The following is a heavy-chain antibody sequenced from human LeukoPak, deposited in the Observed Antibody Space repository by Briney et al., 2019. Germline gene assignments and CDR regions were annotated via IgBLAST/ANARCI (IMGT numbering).Heavy chain of an antibody. CDR2: IRYEGSNK. CDR3: AKGFRRDGYMAPGEYFDY. D-gene: IGHD5-24*01. Sequence: GGSLRLSCAASGFTFSIYGMHWVRQAPGKGLGWVAFIRYEGSNKYYAHSVKGRFTISRDNSKNTVYMQMNSLRAEDTAVYYWAKGFRRDGYMAPGEYFDYWGQGTLVTVSS. J-gene: IGHJ4*02. V-gene: IGHV3-30*02. CDR1: GFTFSIYG.